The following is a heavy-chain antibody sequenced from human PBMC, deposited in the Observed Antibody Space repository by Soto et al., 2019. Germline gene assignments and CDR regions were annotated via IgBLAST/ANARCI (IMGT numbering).Heavy chain of an antibody. CDR3: AKGGRQWLVTCDFNL. V-gene: IGHV3-30*18. Sequence: VQLVESGGGVVQPGRSLRLSCAASGFTFSDYAMHWVRQAPGKGLEWVAVVSRDGRNTHYADSVKGRFTISRDSSKNTDSLEMTSLRAEDRAGDSGAKGGRQWLVTCDFNLWGQGAVVTVSP. CDR1: GFTFSDYA. D-gene: IGHD6-19*01. J-gene: IGHJ4*02. CDR2: VSRDGRNT.